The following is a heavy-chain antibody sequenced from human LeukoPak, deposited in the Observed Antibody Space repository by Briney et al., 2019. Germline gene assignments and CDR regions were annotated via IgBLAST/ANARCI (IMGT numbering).Heavy chain of an antibody. CDR2: IYYSGST. CDR3: ARALGSGYSNWFDP. Sequence: KTSETLSLTCSVSGGSVTSGSYYWTWIRQPPGKGLEWIGYIYYSGSTTYNPSLQSRVTMSVDTSKKQFSLKLSSVTAADTAVYYCARALGSGYSNWFDPWGQGTLVTVSS. CDR1: GGSVTSGSYY. D-gene: IGHD3-3*01. J-gene: IGHJ5*02. V-gene: IGHV4-61*01.